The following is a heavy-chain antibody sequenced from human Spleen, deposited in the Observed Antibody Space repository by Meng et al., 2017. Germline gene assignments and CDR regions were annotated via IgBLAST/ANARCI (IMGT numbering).Heavy chain of an antibody. CDR1: GGSFSGYY. J-gene: IGHJ4*02. CDR2: INHSGST. V-gene: IGHV4-34*01. CDR3: GGSSGYPIDY. Sequence: QLQLHQGGAGLFKPSATLSLTCAVYGGSFSGYYWSWIRQPPGKGLEWIGEINHSGSTNYNPSLKSRVTISVDTSKNQFSLKLSSVTAADTAVYYCGGSSGYPIDYWGQGTLVTVSS. D-gene: IGHD3-22*01.